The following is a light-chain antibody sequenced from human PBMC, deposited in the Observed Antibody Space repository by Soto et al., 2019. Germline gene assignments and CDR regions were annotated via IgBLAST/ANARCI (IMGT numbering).Light chain of an antibody. CDR2: GAS. V-gene: IGKV3-15*01. CDR3: RQYDNWPT. CDR1: QSLSSN. J-gene: IGKJ1*01. Sequence: EIVLTQSPGTLSLSPGERATLSCRASQSLSSNLVWYQQKAGQAPRLLIYGASTRATGIPARFSGSGSGTEFTLTISSLQSEDFAVYYCRQYDNWPTFGQGTKVDI.